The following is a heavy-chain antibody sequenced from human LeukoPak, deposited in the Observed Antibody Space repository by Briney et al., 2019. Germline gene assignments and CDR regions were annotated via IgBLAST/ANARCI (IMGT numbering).Heavy chain of an antibody. D-gene: IGHD2-21*01. Sequence: GGSLRLSCAASGFTFSDYWMSWVRQTPGEGLQLVASVKQDGSEKYYVDSVKGRFTISKDNAKNSLYLQMNSLRAEDTAVYYCAREGTIPETGNFFGPWGQGTLVTVSS. CDR3: AREGTIPETGNFFGP. V-gene: IGHV3-7*03. J-gene: IGHJ5*02. CDR1: GFTFSDYW. CDR2: VKQDGSEK.